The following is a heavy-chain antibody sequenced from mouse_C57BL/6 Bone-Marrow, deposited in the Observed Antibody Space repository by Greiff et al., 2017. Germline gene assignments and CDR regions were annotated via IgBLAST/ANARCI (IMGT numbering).Heavy chain of an antibody. CDR3: ARDDGYYHYAMDY. CDR2: IDPSDSYT. V-gene: IGHV1-59*01. Sequence: QVQLQQPGAELVRPGNSVKLSCKASGYTFTSYWMHWVKQRPGQGLEWIGVIDPSDSYTNYNQKFKGKATLTVDTSSSTAYMQLSSLTSEDSAVYYCARDDGYYHYAMDYWGQGTSVTVSS. J-gene: IGHJ4*01. CDR1: GYTFTSYW. D-gene: IGHD2-3*01.